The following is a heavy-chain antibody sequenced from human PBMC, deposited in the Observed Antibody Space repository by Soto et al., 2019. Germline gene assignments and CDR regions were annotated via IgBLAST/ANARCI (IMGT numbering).Heavy chain of an antibody. V-gene: IGHV1-18*04. CDR1: GYTFTGYY. Sequence: ASVKVSCKASGYTFTGYYMHWVRQAPGQGLEWLGGISTYNGNTDYAQNLQDRVTMTTETSTSTAYLEVRSLTSDDTAVYFCARGLGTNGLDVWGQGTTVTVSS. CDR3: ARGLGTNGLDV. CDR2: ISTYNGNT. D-gene: IGHD7-27*01. J-gene: IGHJ6*02.